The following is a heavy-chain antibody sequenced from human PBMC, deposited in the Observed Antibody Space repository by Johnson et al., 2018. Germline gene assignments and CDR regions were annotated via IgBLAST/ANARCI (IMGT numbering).Heavy chain of an antibody. CDR3: AQTAASYSEYFQH. J-gene: IGHJ1*01. V-gene: IGHV3-30*03. D-gene: IGHD2-15*01. CDR1: GFTFSSYG. Sequence: QVQLQESGGGVVQPGRSLRLSCAASGFTFSSYGMHWVRQVPGKGLEWVAVISYDGSNKYYADSVRGRFTISRDNSKNTLYLQMNSLRAEDTAVYYCAQTAASYSEYFQHWGQGTLVTVSS. CDR2: ISYDGSNK.